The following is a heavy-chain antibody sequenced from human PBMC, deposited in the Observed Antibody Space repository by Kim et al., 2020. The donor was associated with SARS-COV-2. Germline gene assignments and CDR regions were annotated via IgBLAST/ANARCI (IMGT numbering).Heavy chain of an antibody. D-gene: IGHD5-12*01. V-gene: IGHV1-3*04. J-gene: IGHJ4*02. Sequence: ASVKVSCKASGYSFTTYNIHWVRQAPGQGLEWMGWINRGNGNTKYSQKFQGRASVSRDTSASTAYMELSSLGSEDTAVYYCVTGGGPAWGQGTLLTVSS. CDR1: GYSFTTYN. CDR3: VTGGGPA. CDR2: INRGNGNT.